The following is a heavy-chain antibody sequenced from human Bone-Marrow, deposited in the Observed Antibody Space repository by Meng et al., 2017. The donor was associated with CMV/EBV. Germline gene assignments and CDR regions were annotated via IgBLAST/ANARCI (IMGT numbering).Heavy chain of an antibody. CDR3: ARYPSSSSWYCFDY. J-gene: IGHJ4*02. CDR1: GGSISSYY. Sequence: SETLSLTCTVSGGSISSYYWSWIRQPPGKGLEWIGYIYYSGSTNYNPSLKSRVTIPVDTSKNQFSLKLSAVTAADSAVYYCARYPSSSSWYCFDYWGQGTLVTVSS. V-gene: IGHV4-59*01. D-gene: IGHD6-13*01. CDR2: IYYSGST.